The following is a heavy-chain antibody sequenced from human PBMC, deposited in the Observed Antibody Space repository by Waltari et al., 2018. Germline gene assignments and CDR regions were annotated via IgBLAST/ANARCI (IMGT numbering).Heavy chain of an antibody. V-gene: IGHV3-30*02. CDR3: AKGYNYCFDF. D-gene: IGHD5-12*01. J-gene: IGHJ4*02. Sequence: QVQMVESGGGVVQPGGSLRLSCKTSGLSFTRDEGVDWVRQAPGRGLGWVAFLRSDETKGSYADSVRGRFTISIDSSKNTVYLQMDSLRPEDTAVYYCAKGYNYCFDFWGQGTLVTVSS. CDR2: LRSDETKG. CDR1: GLSFTRDEG.